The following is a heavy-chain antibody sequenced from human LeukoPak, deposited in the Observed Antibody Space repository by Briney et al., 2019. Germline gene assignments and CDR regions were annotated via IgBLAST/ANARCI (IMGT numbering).Heavy chain of an antibody. J-gene: IGHJ4*02. Sequence: PGGSLRLSCAASGFPLSLFWMRWARQAPGKALEWLPYIKKTGRATYYVDSVKGRVTITRDNTRNSLFLQMYSLRAEETAVYFCAREDGYCSGGKCYSYFDSWGQGTLATVSS. CDR2: IKKTGRAT. D-gene: IGHD2-15*01. V-gene: IGHV3-7*01. CDR1: GFPLSLFW. CDR3: AREDGYCSGGKCYSYFDS.